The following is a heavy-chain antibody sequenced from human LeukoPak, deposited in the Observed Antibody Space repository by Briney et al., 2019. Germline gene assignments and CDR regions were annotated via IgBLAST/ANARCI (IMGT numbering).Heavy chain of an antibody. CDR3: ARGDYRKYYYGMDV. Sequence: GGSLRLSCAASEFSFNSYAMSWVRQAPGKGLEWVSYISSSSSTIYYADSVKGRFTISRDNAKNSLYLQMNSLRAEDTAVYYCARGDYRKYYYGMDVWGQGTTVTVSS. D-gene: IGHD4-17*01. V-gene: IGHV3-48*04. CDR1: EFSFNSYA. J-gene: IGHJ6*02. CDR2: ISSSSSTI.